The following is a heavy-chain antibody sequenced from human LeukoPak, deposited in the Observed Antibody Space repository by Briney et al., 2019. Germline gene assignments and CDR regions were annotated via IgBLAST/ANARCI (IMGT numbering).Heavy chain of an antibody. CDR1: GGSISSSSYY. CDR2: IYYSGST. CDR3: ARGVETVVPAAMAWFDP. J-gene: IGHJ5*02. V-gene: IGHV4-39*01. D-gene: IGHD2-2*01. Sequence: PSETLSLTCTVSGGSISSSSYYWGWIRQPPGKGLEWIGSIYYSGSTYYNPSLKSRVTISVDTSKNQFSLKLSSVTAADTAVYYCARGVETVVPAAMAWFDPWGQGTLVTVSS.